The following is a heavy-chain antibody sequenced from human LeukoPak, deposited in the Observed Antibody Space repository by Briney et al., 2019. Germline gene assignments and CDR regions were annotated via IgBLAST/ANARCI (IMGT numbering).Heavy chain of an antibody. CDR3: ARGGYYYLDV. V-gene: IGHV4-59*01. J-gene: IGHJ6*03. CDR1: GGSISPYY. Sequence: SETLSLTCTMSGGSISPYYWSWIRQPPGKGLEWIAYIFHSGTTKYNPSLKSRVAISLDTPKSQFSLKLHFVTAADTAVYYCARGGYYYLDVWGRGTTVTVSS. CDR2: IFHSGTT.